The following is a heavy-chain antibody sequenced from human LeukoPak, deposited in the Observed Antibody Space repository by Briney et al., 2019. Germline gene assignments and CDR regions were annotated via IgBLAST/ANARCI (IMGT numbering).Heavy chain of an antibody. J-gene: IGHJ4*02. CDR1: GYTFTGYY. V-gene: IGHV1-2*02. CDR2: INPNSGGT. Sequence: AASVKVSCEASGYTFTGYYMHWVRQAPGQGLEWMGWINPNSGGTNYAQKFQGRVTMTRDTSISTAYMELSRLRSDDTAVYYCARTEVSSSGYYDFDFWGQGTLVTVSS. D-gene: IGHD3-22*01. CDR3: ARTEVSSSGYYDFDF.